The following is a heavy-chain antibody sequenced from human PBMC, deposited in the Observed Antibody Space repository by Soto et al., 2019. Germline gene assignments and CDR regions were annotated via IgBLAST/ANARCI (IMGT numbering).Heavy chain of an antibody. J-gene: IGHJ4*02. CDR3: ARGLVLRTLYYFDY. D-gene: IGHD6-19*01. CDR1: GFTVSSNY. V-gene: IGHV3-66*01. Sequence: GGSLRLSCAASGFTVSSNYMSWVRQAPGKGLEWVSVIYSGGSTYYADSVKGRFTISRDNSKNTLYLQMNSLRAEDTAVYYCARGLVLRTLYYFDYWGQGTRGTVSS. CDR2: IYSGGST.